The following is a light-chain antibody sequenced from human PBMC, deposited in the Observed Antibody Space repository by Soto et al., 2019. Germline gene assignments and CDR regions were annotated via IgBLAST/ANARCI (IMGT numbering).Light chain of an antibody. CDR2: GAS. Sequence: DIVMTQSPATLSVSPGERDTLSCRASQSVRNNLAWYQQNPVQAPRLLIYGASTRATGIPARFSGSGSGTEFTLTISSLQSEDFALYYCQHYNNWPPAWTFGQGTKVDI. J-gene: IGKJ1*01. CDR3: QHYNNWPPAWT. CDR1: QSVRNN. V-gene: IGKV3-15*01.